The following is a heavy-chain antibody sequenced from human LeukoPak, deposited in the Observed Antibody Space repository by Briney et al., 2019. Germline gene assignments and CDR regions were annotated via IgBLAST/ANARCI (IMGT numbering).Heavy chain of an antibody. CDR2: ITASGGNT. Sequence: GGSLRLSCAASGFTFSSYAMGWVRQAPGKGLEWVSAITASGGNTYYADSVKGRCTISRDNSKNTLYLQVNSLRAEDTAVYYCAKGNGYSYGRYYFDYWGQGTLVTVSS. CDR1: GFTFSSYA. V-gene: IGHV3-23*01. D-gene: IGHD5-18*01. J-gene: IGHJ4*02. CDR3: AKGNGYSYGRYYFDY.